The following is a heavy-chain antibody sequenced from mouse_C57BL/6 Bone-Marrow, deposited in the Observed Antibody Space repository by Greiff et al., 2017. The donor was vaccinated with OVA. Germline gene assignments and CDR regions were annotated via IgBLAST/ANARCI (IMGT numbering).Heavy chain of an antibody. Sequence: QVQLQQPGTELVKPGASVKLSCKASGYTFTSYWMHWVKQRPGQGLEWIGNINPSNGGTNYNEKFKRKATLPVDKSSSTAYMQLSSLTSEDSAVYYCARLYYGYGYWYFDVWGTGTTVTVSS. V-gene: IGHV1-53*01. J-gene: IGHJ1*03. CDR1: GYTFTSYW. CDR3: ARLYYGYGYWYFDV. D-gene: IGHD2-2*01. CDR2: INPSNGGT.